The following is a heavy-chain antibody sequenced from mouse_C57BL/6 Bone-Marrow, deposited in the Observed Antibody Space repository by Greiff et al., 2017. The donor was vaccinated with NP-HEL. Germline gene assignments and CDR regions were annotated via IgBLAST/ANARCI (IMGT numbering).Heavy chain of an antibody. CDR3: ARGGNYYGRGYFDY. CDR2: IHPNSGST. Sequence: VQLQQPGAELVKPGASVKLSCKASGYTFTSYWMHWVKQRPGQGLEWIGMIHPNSGSTNYNEKFKSKATLTVDKSSSTAYMQLSSLTSEDSAVYYCARGGNYYGRGYFDYWGQGTTLTVSS. J-gene: IGHJ2*01. D-gene: IGHD1-2*01. V-gene: IGHV1-64*01. CDR1: GYTFTSYW.